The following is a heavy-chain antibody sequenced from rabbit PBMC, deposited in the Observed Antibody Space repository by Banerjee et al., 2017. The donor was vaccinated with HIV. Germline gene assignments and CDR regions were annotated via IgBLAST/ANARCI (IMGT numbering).Heavy chain of an antibody. CDR3: ARDLAGVIGWNFGL. J-gene: IGHJ4*01. CDR2: IYLGSSESS. D-gene: IGHD4-1*01. CDR1: GFSFSSNHY. V-gene: IGHV1S40*01. Sequence: QSLEESGGDLVKPGASLTLTCTASGFSFSSNHYVCWVRQAPGKGLEWIACIYLGSSESSDYANWAKGRFTISKTSSTTVTLQMTSLTAADTAINFCARDLAGVIGWNFGLWGPGTLVTVS.